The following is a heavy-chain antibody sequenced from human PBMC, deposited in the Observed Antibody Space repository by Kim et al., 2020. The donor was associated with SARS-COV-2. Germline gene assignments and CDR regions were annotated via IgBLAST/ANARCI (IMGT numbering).Heavy chain of an antibody. J-gene: IGHJ4*02. V-gene: IGHV4-59*01. CDR2: IYYSGST. CDR3: ARDSD. Sequence: IYYSGSTHYNPSLKSRVTISVDTSKNQFSLKLSSVTAADTAVYYCARDSDWGQGTLVTVSS.